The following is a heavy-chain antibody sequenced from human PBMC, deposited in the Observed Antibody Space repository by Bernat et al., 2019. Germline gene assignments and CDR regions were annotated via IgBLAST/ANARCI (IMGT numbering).Heavy chain of an antibody. CDR1: GFTFSTHD. CDR3: AMIGGGDY. CDR2: ITSSGFST. J-gene: IGHJ4*02. D-gene: IGHD3-16*01. Sequence: EVQLLESGGGLVQPGGSLRLSCAASGFTFSTHDMTWVRQAPGKGLEWVSTITSSGFSTSFADSVKGRFTISRDNSENTVFLQMSSLTADDTAVYYCAMIGGGDYWGQGTLVTVSS. V-gene: IGHV3-23*01.